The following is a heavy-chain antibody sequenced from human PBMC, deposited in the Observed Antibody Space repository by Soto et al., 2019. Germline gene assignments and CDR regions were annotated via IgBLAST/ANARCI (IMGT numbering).Heavy chain of an antibody. CDR1: GDSISRNGYF. Sequence: SETLSLTCTVSGDSISRNGYFWTWIRQHPGKGLEWIGYIYYSGSSYYNPSLKSRVIISVDTSKNQFSLNLTAVTAADTAVYYCARGTMLRGPGYYYAMDVWGQGTTVTVSS. CDR2: IYYSGSS. J-gene: IGHJ6*02. D-gene: IGHD3-10*01. CDR3: ARGTMLRGPGYYYAMDV. V-gene: IGHV4-31*03.